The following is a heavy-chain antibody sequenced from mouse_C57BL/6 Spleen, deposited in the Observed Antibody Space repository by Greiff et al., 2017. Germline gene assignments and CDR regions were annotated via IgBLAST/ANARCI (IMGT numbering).Heavy chain of an antibody. Sequence: QVQLKQSGAELMKPGASVKLSCKATGYTFTGYWIEWVKQRPGHGLEWIGEILPGSGSTNYNEKFKGKATFTADTSSNTAYMQLSSLTTEDSAIYYCARNGYDYDGLGDAMDYWGQGTSVTVSS. CDR1: GYTFTGYW. CDR3: ARNGYDYDGLGDAMDY. V-gene: IGHV1-9*01. CDR2: ILPGSGST. J-gene: IGHJ4*01. D-gene: IGHD2-4*01.